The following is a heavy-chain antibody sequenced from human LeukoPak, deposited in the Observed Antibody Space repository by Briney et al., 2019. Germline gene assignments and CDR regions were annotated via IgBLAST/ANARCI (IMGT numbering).Heavy chain of an antibody. D-gene: IGHD6-19*01. V-gene: IGHV3-21*01. Sequence: SGGSLRLSCAASGFTFSSNSMNWVRQAPGKGLEWVSSIGSSSSYIYYADSVKGRFIISRDNAKNSLYLQMNSLRADDTAVYYCTRGGGWYVVDYWGQGTLVTVSS. CDR3: TRGGGWYVVDY. CDR1: GFTFSSNS. CDR2: IGSSSSYI. J-gene: IGHJ4*02.